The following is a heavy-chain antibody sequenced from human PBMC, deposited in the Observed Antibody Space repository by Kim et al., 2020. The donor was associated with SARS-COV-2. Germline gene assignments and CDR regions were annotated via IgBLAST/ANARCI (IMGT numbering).Heavy chain of an antibody. CDR1: GGSISSYY. J-gene: IGHJ4*02. CDR2: IYYSGST. D-gene: IGHD6-13*01. V-gene: IGHV4-59*13. CDR3: ARGESIAAAAVGS. Sequence: SETLSLTCTVSGGSISSYYWSWIRQPPGKGLEWIGYIYYSGSTNYNPSLKSRVTISVDTSKNQFSLKLSSVTAADTAVYYCARGESIAAAAVGSWGQGTLVTVSS.